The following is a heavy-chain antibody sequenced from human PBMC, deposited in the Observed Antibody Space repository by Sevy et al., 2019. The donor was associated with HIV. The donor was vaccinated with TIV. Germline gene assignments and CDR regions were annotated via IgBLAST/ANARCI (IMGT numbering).Heavy chain of an antibody. CDR1: GFTFSSYA. D-gene: IGHD2-2*01. V-gene: IGHV3-30*04. CDR2: ISYDGSNK. J-gene: IGHJ3*02. Sequence: GGSLRLSCAASGFTFSSYAMHWVRQAPGKGLEWVAVISYDGSNKYYADSVKGRFTISRDNSKNTLYLQMNSLRAEDTAVYYCARVGGVVVPAAYDAFDIWGQGTMVTVSS. CDR3: ARVGGVVVPAAYDAFDI.